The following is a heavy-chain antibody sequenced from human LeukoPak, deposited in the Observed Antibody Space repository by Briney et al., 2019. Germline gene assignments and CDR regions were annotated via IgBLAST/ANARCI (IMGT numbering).Heavy chain of an antibody. CDR3: TKGLWGST. CDR2: ITYSGTTV. D-gene: IGHD7-27*01. CDR1: GFTFSTYE. Sequence: GGSLRLSCAASGFTFSTYEMNWVRQAPGKGLEWVSSITYSGTTVYYADSVKARFTISRDNAKDSLYLQMNSLRAEDTAGYYCTKGLWGSTWGQGTMVTVSS. J-gene: IGHJ3*01. V-gene: IGHV3-48*03.